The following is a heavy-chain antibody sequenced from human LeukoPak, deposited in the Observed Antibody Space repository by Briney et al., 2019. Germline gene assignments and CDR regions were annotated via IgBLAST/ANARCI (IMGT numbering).Heavy chain of an antibody. Sequence: SETLSLTCTVSGYSISSGYYWGWIRQPPGKGLEWIGSIYHSGSTYYNPSLKSRVTIPVDTSKNQFSLKLSSVTAADTAVYYCARDRGYSGYEGAFDIWGQGTMVTVSS. D-gene: IGHD5-12*01. J-gene: IGHJ3*02. CDR1: GYSISSGYY. CDR3: ARDRGYSGYEGAFDI. V-gene: IGHV4-38-2*02. CDR2: IYHSGST.